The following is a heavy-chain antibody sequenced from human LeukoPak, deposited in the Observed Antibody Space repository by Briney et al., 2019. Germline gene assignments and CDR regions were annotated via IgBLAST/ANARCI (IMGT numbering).Heavy chain of an antibody. CDR2: ISSSGSTI. V-gene: IGHV3-11*01. CDR3: ANYYDSSGYPWAFDI. CDR1: GFTFSDYY. Sequence: PGGSLRLSCAASGFTFSDYYMSWIRQAPGKGLEWVSYISSSGSTIYYADSVKGRFTISRDNAKNSLYLQMNSLRAEDTAVYYCANYYDSSGYPWAFDIWGQGTMVTVSS. D-gene: IGHD3-22*01. J-gene: IGHJ3*02.